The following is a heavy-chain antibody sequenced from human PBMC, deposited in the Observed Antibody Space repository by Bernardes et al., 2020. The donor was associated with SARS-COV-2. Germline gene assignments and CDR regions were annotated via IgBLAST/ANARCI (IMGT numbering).Heavy chain of an antibody. CDR2: IYYSGST. CDR3: ARVLDGGVWELLDY. V-gene: IGHV4-30-4*01. CDR1: GGSISSGDYY. Sequence: SETLSLTCTVSGGSISSGDYYWSWIRQPPGKGLEWIGYIYYSGSTYYNPSLKSRVTISVDTSKNQFSLKLSSVTAADTAVYYCARVLDGGVWELLDYWGQGTLVTVSS. J-gene: IGHJ4*02. D-gene: IGHD1-26*01.